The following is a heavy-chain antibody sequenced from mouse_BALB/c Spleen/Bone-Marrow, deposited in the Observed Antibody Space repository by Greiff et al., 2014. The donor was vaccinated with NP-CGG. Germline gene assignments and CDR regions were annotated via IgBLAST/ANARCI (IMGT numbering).Heavy chain of an antibody. D-gene: IGHD2-1*01. Sequence: EVNVVESGGGLVRPGGSRKLSCAASGFTFSNFGMHWFRQSPEKGLEWVAFVSTGSTIIYYADTVKGRFTISRDNPENTLFLQMTSLRSEDTAIYYCARSHFYGNYFDYWGQGTTLTVSS. J-gene: IGHJ2*01. V-gene: IGHV5-17*02. CDR1: GFTFSNFG. CDR2: VSTGSTII. CDR3: ARSHFYGNYFDY.